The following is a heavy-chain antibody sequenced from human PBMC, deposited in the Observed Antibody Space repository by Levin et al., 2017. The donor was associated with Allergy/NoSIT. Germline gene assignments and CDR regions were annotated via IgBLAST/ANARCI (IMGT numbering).Heavy chain of an antibody. V-gene: IGHV3-53*01. CDR3: ARDGIAAAGTYYYYGMDV. Sequence: GESLKISCAASGFTVSSHYMSWVRQAPGKGLEWVSVIYSGGSTYYADSVKGRFTISRDNSKITLYLQMNSLRAEDTAVYYCARDGIAAAGTYYYYGMDVWGQGTTVTVSS. J-gene: IGHJ6*02. CDR1: GFTVSSHY. D-gene: IGHD6-13*01. CDR2: IYSGGST.